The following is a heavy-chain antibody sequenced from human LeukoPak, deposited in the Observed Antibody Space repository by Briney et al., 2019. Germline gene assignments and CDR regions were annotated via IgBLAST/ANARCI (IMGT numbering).Heavy chain of an antibody. J-gene: IGHJ4*02. CDR3: ARIYGDYVLYYFDY. V-gene: IGHV3-7*01. Sequence: GGTLRLSCAASGFTFSSYWMSWVRQAPWKGLEWVANIKQDGSEKYYVDSVKGRFTISRDNAKNSLYLQMNSLRAEDAAVYYCARIYGDYVLYYFDYWGQGTLVTVSS. D-gene: IGHD4-17*01. CDR2: IKQDGSEK. CDR1: GFTFSSYW.